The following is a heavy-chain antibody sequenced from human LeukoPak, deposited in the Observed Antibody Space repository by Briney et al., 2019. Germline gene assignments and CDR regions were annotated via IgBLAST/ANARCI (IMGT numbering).Heavy chain of an antibody. D-gene: IGHD2-2*01. CDR2: ISGSGGST. V-gene: IGHV3-23*01. J-gene: IGHJ6*02. CDR1: GYTFTSYS. CDR3: AKAPYIVVVPAAYIHYGMDV. Sequence: GGSLRLSCAASGYTFTSYSMSWVRQAPGKGLEWVSAISGSGGSTYYADSVKGRFTISRDNSKNTLYLQMNSLRAEDTAVYYCAKAPYIVVVPAAYIHYGMDVWGQGTTVTVSS.